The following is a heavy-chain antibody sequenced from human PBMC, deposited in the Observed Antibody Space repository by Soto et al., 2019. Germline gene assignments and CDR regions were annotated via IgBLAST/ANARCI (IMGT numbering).Heavy chain of an antibody. CDR2: IYHSGST. CDR1: GGSISSGGYS. D-gene: IGHD2-21*02. J-gene: IGHJ6*02. Sequence: SETLSLTCAVSGGSISSGGYSWSWIRQPPGKGLEWIGYIYHSGSTYYNPSLKSRVTISVDRSKNQFSLKLSSVTAADTAVYYCARVVVPDYYYYGMDVWGQGTTVTVSS. V-gene: IGHV4-30-2*01. CDR3: ARVVVPDYYYYGMDV.